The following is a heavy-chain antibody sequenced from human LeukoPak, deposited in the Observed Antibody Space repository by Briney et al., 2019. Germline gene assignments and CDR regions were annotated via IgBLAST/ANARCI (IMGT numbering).Heavy chain of an antibody. CDR2: ISAYNGNT. CDR1: GYTFTSYG. V-gene: IGHV1-18*01. D-gene: IGHD2-15*01. CDR3: ARDLGGGSCYEY. J-gene: IGHJ4*02. Sequence: GPVKVSCKASGYTFTSYGISWVRQAPGQGLEWMGWISAYNGNTNYAQKLQGRVTMTTDTSTSTAYMELRSLRSDDTAVYYCARDLGGGSCYEYWGQGTLVTVSS.